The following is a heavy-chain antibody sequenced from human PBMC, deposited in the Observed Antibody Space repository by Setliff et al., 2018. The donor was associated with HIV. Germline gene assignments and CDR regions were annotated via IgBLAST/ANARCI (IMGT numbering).Heavy chain of an antibody. CDR3: AICGGDCYSLDY. J-gene: IGHJ4*02. V-gene: IGHV4-4*08. CDR2: IYTSGST. CDR1: GGSISGYY. D-gene: IGHD2-21*02. Sequence: SETLSLTCTVSGGSISGYYWSWIRQPPGKGLEWIGYIYTSGSTNYNPSLKNRVTISVDTSKNTFSLKLSSVAAADTAVYYCAICGGDCYSLDYWGQGTLVTV.